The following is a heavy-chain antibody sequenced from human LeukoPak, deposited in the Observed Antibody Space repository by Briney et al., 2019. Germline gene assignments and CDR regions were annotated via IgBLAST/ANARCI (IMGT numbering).Heavy chain of an antibody. CDR3: ASAGIGAAFDI. Sequence: SETLSLTCTVPGGSISGGSYYWSWIRQPAGKGLEWIGRTYTSGSTNYNPSLKSRVTISVDTSKNQFSLKLSSVTAADTAVYYCASAGIGAAFDIWGQGTMVTVSS. V-gene: IGHV4-61*02. D-gene: IGHD2-15*01. J-gene: IGHJ3*02. CDR1: GGSISGGSYY. CDR2: TYTSGST.